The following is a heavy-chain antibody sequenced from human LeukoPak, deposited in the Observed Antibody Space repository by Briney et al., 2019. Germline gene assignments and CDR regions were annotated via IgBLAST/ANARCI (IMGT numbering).Heavy chain of an antibody. V-gene: IGHV4-34*01. J-gene: IGHJ6*03. CDR1: GGSFNNYY. CDR3: ARRWNYGRNYYIDV. CDR2: INESGRA. Sequence: SETLSLTCAVYGGSFNNYYWSWIRQPPGKGLEWLAEINESGRANYNPSLMRRVTVSVDTSKNQFSLRLTSVTATDTAVLYFARRWNYGRNYYIDVWGKGATVSVSS. D-gene: IGHD1-7*01.